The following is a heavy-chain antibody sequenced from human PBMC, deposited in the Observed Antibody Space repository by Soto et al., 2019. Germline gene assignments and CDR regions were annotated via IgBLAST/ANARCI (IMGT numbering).Heavy chain of an antibody. D-gene: IGHD6-6*01. CDR2: INAGNGNT. V-gene: IGHV1-3*01. Sequence: QVQLVQPGAEGKKPGASVKVSGKAPGNTFTTNAMHWVRQAPEKRLEGMGWINAGNGNTKNSQKFRGRVTITRDTSASTAYMELSSLRSEDTAVYYCARDRAYSSSSHIFDYWGQGTLVTVSS. CDR3: ARDRAYSSSSHIFDY. CDR1: GNTFTTNA. J-gene: IGHJ4*02.